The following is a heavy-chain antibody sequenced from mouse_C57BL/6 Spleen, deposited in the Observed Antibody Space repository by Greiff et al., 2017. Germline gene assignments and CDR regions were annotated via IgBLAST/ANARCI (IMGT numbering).Heavy chain of an antibody. CDR1: GYTFTSYW. J-gene: IGHJ4*01. D-gene: IGHD1-1*01. CDR3: ARPTTIVATAYAIDY. CDR2: INPGNGGT. V-gene: IGHV1-53*01. Sequence: QVQLQQPGTELVKPGASVKLSCKASGYTFTSYWMPWVKQRPGQGLEWIGNINPGNGGTNYNEKFKSKATLTVDKSSSTAYMQLSSLTSEDSAVYYCARPTTIVATAYAIDYWGQGTSVTVSS.